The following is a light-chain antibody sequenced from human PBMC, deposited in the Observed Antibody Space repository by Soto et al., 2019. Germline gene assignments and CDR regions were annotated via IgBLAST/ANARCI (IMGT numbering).Light chain of an antibody. Sequence: QSVVTQPRSVSGSLGQSVTISCTGSSSDVGYYHFVSWYQQHPGKGPRLIIFEDTERPSGVPQRFSASKSGNTAFLTISGLHVEDEADYFCCSYARSYLWLFGGGTKLTVL. CDR3: CSYARSYLWL. CDR2: EDT. V-gene: IGLV2-11*01. CDR1: SSDVGYYHF. J-gene: IGLJ3*02.